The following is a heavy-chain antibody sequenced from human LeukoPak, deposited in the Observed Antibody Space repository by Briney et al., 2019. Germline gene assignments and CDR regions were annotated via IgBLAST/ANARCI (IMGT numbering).Heavy chain of an antibody. D-gene: IGHD3-10*01. Sequence: PSETLSLTCAVYGGSFSGYYWSWIRQPPGKGLEWIGEINHSGSTNYNPSLKSRVTISVDTSKNHFSLKLSSVTAADTAVYYCARDYYGSLEWGQGTLVTVSS. CDR3: ARDYYGSLE. J-gene: IGHJ4*02. CDR1: GGSFSGYY. V-gene: IGHV4-34*01. CDR2: INHSGST.